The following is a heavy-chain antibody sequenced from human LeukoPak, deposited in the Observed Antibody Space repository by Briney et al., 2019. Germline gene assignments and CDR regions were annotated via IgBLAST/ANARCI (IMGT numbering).Heavy chain of an antibody. Sequence: SETLSLTCAVYGGPFSGYYWSWIRQPPGKGLEWIGEINHSGSTNLNPSLKSRLTTSVDTSRNQFSLNLISVTAADTAVYYCARAGGGYDLERDDYGDYETSDAFDIWGHGTLVTVSS. CDR3: ARAGGGYDLERDDYGDYETSDAFDI. CDR1: GGPFSGYY. CDR2: INHSGST. V-gene: IGHV4-34*01. J-gene: IGHJ3*02. D-gene: IGHD4-17*01.